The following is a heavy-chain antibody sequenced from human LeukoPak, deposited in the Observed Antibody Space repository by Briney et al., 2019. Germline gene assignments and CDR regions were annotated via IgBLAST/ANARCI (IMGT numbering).Heavy chain of an antibody. CDR3: ARVGEDYYDSSGYFDY. D-gene: IGHD3-22*01. J-gene: IGHJ4*02. V-gene: IGHV1-2*02. Sequence: ASVKVSCKASGYTFTGYYMHWVRQAPGQGLEWMGWINPNSGGTNYAQKFQGRVTMTRDTSISTAYMELSRLRPDDTAVYYCARVGEDYYDSSGYFDYWGQGTLVTVSS. CDR1: GYTFTGYY. CDR2: INPNSGGT.